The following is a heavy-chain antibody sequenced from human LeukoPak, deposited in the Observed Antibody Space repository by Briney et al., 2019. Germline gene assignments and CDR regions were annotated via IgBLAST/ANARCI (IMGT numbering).Heavy chain of an antibody. CDR2: ISGSGGTT. CDR1: GFTFSTYG. J-gene: IGHJ4*02. CDR3: AKDRGY. V-gene: IGHV3-23*01. Sequence: GGSLRLSCAASGFTFSTYGLTWVRQAPGKGLEWVSGISGSGGTTYYADSVKGRFTISRDNSKSTVYLQMNSLRAEDTAVYYCAKDRGYWGQGTLVTVSS.